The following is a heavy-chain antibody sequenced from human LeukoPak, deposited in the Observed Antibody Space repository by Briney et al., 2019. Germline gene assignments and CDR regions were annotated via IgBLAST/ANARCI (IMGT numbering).Heavy chain of an antibody. J-gene: IGHJ4*02. Sequence: GGSLRLSCVASGFTFSTYGMHWVRQAPGKGLEWVAVIWFDGSDKYYADSVRGRFTISRDNSKNTLYLQMNSLRAEDTSVYYRSKDLNYYYGSGTYYDSGYFDSWGQGAPVTVSS. D-gene: IGHD3-10*01. CDR3: SKDLNYYYGSGTYYDSGYFDS. CDR2: IWFDGSDK. V-gene: IGHV3-33*06. CDR1: GFTFSTYG.